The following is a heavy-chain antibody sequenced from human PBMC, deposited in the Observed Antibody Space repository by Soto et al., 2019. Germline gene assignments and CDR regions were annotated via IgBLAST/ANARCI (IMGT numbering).Heavy chain of an antibody. CDR1: GGTFSSYA. Sequence: GASVKVYCKASGGTFSSYAISWVRQAPGQGLEWMGGIIPIFGTANYAQKFQGRVTITADESTSTAYMELSSLRSEDTAVYYCARDNSYGPGDYWGQGTLGTVSS. CDR3: ARDNSYGPGDY. CDR2: IIPIFGTA. V-gene: IGHV1-69*13. J-gene: IGHJ4*02. D-gene: IGHD5-18*01.